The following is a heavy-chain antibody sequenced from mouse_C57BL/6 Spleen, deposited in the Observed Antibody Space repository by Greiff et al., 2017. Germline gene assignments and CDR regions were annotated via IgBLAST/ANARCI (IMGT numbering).Heavy chain of an antibody. CDR1: GYTFTSYW. V-gene: IGHV1-5*01. CDR2: IYPGNSDT. J-gene: IGHJ1*03. CDR3: TRAGGSRPYWYFDV. D-gene: IGHD1-1*01. Sequence: EVQLQQSGTVLARPGASVKMSCKTSGYTFTSYWMHWVKQRPGQGLEWIGAIYPGNSDTSYNQKFKGKAKLTAVTSASTAYMELSSLTNEDSAVYYSTRAGGSRPYWYFDVWGTGTTVTVSS.